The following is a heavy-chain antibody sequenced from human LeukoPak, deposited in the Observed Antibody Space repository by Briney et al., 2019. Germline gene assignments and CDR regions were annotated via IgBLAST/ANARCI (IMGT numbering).Heavy chain of an antibody. CDR1: DYMFSNYG. CDR2: ISAYNGNT. J-gene: IGHJ4*02. CDR3: ARVPLGYFDY. V-gene: IGHV1-18*01. Sequence: ASVKVCCKPSDYMFSNYGITWVRQAPGQGLEWLGWISAYNGNTNYAQKLQGRVTMTTDTSTSTAYMELRSLRSDDTAVYYCARVPLGYFDYWGQGTLVTVSS.